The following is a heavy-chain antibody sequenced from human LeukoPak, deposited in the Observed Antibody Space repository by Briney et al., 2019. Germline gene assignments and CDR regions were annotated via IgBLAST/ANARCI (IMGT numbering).Heavy chain of an antibody. CDR3: ARWYYSGWAFDY. V-gene: IGHV4-59*08. CDR1: GGTISSYY. CDR2: IHDSGST. J-gene: IGHJ4*02. D-gene: IGHD6-19*01. Sequence: LETLGLTCTVSGGTISSYYWNWIRQPPGKGLEWIGYIHDSGSTKYNPSLKSRVAISVDTSKNQFSLKLSSVTAADTAVYYCARWYYSGWAFDYWGEGTVDPVSS.